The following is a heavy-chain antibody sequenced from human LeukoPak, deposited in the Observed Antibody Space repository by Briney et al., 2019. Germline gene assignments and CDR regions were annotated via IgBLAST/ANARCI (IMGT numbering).Heavy chain of an antibody. CDR2: ISHSGST. CDR1: GGSFSGYY. CDR3: ASNYDILTGPDAFDI. J-gene: IGHJ3*02. V-gene: IGHV4-34*01. Sequence: SETLSLTCAVYGGSFSGYYWSWIRQPPGKGLEWIGEISHSGSTNYSPSLKSRVTISVDTSKNQFSLKLSSVTAADTAVYYCASNYDILTGPDAFDIWGQGTMLTVSS. D-gene: IGHD3-9*01.